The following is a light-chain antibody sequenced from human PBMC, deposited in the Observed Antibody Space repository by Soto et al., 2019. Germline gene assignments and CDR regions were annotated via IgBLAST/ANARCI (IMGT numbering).Light chain of an antibody. Sequence: QSVLTQPPSASGTPGQRVTISCSGSTSNIGKNFVYWYQQLPGMAPRLLIYKNDQRPSGVPDRFSGSKSGTSASLAISGVRSEDEADYCCAVWDDSLTAYLFGSGTKVTVL. J-gene: IGLJ1*01. CDR1: TSNIGKNF. CDR3: AVWDDSLTAYL. CDR2: KND. V-gene: IGLV1-47*01.